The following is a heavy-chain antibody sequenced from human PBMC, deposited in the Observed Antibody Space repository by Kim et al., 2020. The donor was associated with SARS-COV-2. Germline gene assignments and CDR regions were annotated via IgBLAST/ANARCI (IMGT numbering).Heavy chain of an antibody. V-gene: IGHV3-30-3*01. CDR1: GLTFSSYA. D-gene: IGHD1-26*01. CDR2: ISYDGSNK. CDR3: ARWSGSSLDY. Sequence: GGSLRLSCAASGLTFSSYAMHWVRQAPGKGLEWVAVISYDGSNKYYADSVKGRFTISRDNSKNTLYLQMNSLRAEDTAVYYCARWSGSSLDYWGQGTLVT. J-gene: IGHJ4*02.